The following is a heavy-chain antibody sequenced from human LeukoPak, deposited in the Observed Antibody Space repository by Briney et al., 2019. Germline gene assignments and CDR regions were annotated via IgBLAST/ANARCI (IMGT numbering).Heavy chain of an antibody. CDR3: ARSPRYYDPPDYYYYMDV. J-gene: IGHJ6*03. D-gene: IGHD3-3*01. V-gene: IGHV1-69*13. Sequence: SVKVSCKASGGTFSSYAISWVRQAPGQGLEWMGGIIPIFGTANYAQKFQGRVTITADESTSTAYMELSSLRSEDTAVYYCARSPRYYDPPDYYYYMDVWGKGTTVTVSS. CDR1: GGTFSSYA. CDR2: IIPIFGTA.